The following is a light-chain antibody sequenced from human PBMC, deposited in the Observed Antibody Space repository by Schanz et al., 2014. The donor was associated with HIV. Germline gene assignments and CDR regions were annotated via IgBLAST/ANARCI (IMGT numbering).Light chain of an antibody. J-gene: IGLJ3*02. Sequence: QSVLTQPASVSGSPGQSITISCTGTSSDVGSYNLVSWYQHHPGKAPKLMIYGVSNRPSGVSNRFSGSKSGNTASLTVSGLQAEDEADYYCSSYAGNNNGVFGGGTKVTVL. CDR2: GVS. V-gene: IGLV2-14*02. CDR3: SSYAGNNNGV. CDR1: SSDVGSYNL.